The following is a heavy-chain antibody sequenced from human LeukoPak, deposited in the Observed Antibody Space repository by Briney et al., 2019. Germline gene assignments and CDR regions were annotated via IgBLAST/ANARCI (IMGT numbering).Heavy chain of an antibody. D-gene: IGHD3-22*01. V-gene: IGHV3-30*18. CDR2: ISYGGSNK. CDR1: GFTFSSYG. Sequence: GGSLRLSCAASGFTFSSYGMHWVRQAPGKGLEWVAVISYGGSNKYYADSVKGRFTISRDNSKNTLYLQMNSLRAEDTAVYYCAKDLTTMIVVAFDYWGQGTLVTVSS. CDR3: AKDLTTMIVVAFDY. J-gene: IGHJ4*02.